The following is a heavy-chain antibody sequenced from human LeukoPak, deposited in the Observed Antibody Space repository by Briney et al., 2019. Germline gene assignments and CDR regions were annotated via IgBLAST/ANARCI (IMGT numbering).Heavy chain of an antibody. Sequence: GGSLRLSCAASGFTFSTYEMNWVRQAPGKGLELVSYITSGSSYTNYADSVKGRFTISRDNAKNSLYLQMNRLRAEDTAVYYCATSKPTFDYWGQGTLVTVSS. V-gene: IGHV3-11*03. CDR2: ITSGSSYT. D-gene: IGHD1-14*01. J-gene: IGHJ4*02. CDR3: ATSKPTFDY. CDR1: GFTFSTYE.